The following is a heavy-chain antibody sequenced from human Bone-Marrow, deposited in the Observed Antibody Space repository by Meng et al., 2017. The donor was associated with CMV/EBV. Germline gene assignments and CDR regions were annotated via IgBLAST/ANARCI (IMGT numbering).Heavy chain of an antibody. CDR1: GGTFSSYA. Sequence: SVKVSCKASGGTFSSYAISWVRQAPGQGLEWMGGIIPILGIANYAQKFQGRVTITADKSTSTAYMELSSLRSEEPAVYYCAREDIVVVTAATYPRFDPWGQGTLVTVSS. CDR2: IIPILGIA. D-gene: IGHD2-2*01. CDR3: AREDIVVVTAATYPRFDP. V-gene: IGHV1-69*10. J-gene: IGHJ5*02.